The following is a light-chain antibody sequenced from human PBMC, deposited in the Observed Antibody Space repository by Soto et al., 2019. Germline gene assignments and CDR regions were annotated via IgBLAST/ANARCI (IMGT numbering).Light chain of an antibody. CDR2: STS. CDR1: TGAVPSDPY. CDR3: LIYFGGALV. V-gene: IGLV7-43*01. Sequence: QAVVTQEPSLTVSPGGTVTPTCASSTGAVPSDPYPNRFQQKPGQAPRELVYSTSKKPSWTPALFSGSLLGGKAALTLSGVQPEDEADYYCLIYFGGALVFGGGTKLTVL. J-gene: IGLJ2*01.